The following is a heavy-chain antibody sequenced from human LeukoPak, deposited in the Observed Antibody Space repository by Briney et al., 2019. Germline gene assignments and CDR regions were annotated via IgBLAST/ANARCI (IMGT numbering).Heavy chain of an antibody. J-gene: IGHJ4*01. CDR1: GCSFNSYY. CDR2: INPSGGSA. D-gene: IGHD3-10*01. Sequence: ASVKVSCKASGCSFNSYYIHWVRQAPGQGLEWMGVINPSGGSASYAQKYQGRVTVTRETSTSTVYMEVSSLRSDDTAVYYCARFDSEYGAGSYFDNWGQGTLVTVSS. CDR3: ARFDSEYGAGSYFDN. V-gene: IGHV1-46*02.